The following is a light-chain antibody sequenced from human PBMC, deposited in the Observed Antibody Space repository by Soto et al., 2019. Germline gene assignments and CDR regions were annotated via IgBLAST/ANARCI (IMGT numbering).Light chain of an antibody. Sequence: QSVLAQPRSVSGSPGQSVTISCTGTSSDVGGYNYVSWYQQHPGKAPKLIIYDVSERPSGVPDRFSGSKSGNTASLTISGLQADDEADYYCCSYAGSYTFGVFVGGTKLTVL. J-gene: IGLJ2*01. V-gene: IGLV2-11*01. CDR1: SSDVGGYNY. CDR3: CSYAGSYTFGV. CDR2: DVS.